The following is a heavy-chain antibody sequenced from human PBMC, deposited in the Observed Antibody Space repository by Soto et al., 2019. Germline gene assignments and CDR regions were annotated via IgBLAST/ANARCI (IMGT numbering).Heavy chain of an antibody. CDR1: GFTFSSYG. CDR3: ARYYYDSSGYYPL. CDR2: IWSDGSNQ. D-gene: IGHD3-22*01. V-gene: IGHV3-33*01. Sequence: QVQLVESGGGVVQPGRSLRLSCAASGFTFSSYGMHWVRQAPGKGLECVAVIWSDGSNQYYADSVKGRFTISRDNSKNTLYLQMNSLRAEDTAVYYCARYYYDSSGYYPLWGQGTLVTVSS. J-gene: IGHJ4*02.